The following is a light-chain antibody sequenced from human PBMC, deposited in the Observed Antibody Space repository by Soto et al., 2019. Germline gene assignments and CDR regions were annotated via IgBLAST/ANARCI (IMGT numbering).Light chain of an antibody. J-gene: IGKJ4*01. Sequence: IQLTQSPSSLSASVGDRVTITCRASQGISSYLAWYQQKPGKAPKLLIYAASTLQSGVPSMFSGSGSGTDFTLTISSLQPEDFATYYCQQLNSYPRLTFGGGTKVEIK. CDR3: QQLNSYPRLT. CDR1: QGISSY. CDR2: AAS. V-gene: IGKV1-9*01.